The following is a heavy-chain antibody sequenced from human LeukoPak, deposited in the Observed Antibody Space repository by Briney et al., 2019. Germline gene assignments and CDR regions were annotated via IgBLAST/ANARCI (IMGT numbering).Heavy chain of an antibody. CDR2: MNPDSGNT. D-gene: IGHD5-24*01. V-gene: IGHV1-8*02. J-gene: IGHJ5*02. Sequence: GASVKVSCKSPGYTFTDYDINWVRQATGQGLEWMGWMNPDSGNTGYAQKFQGRVTMTRNTSINTAYMELNSLRSEDTAVYYCARARSYRHQLNALSYWFDPWGQGTLVTVSS. CDR3: ARARSYRHQLNALSYWFDP. CDR1: GYTFTDYD.